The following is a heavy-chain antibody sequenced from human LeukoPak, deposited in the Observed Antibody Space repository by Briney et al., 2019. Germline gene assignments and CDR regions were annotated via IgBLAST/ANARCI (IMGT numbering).Heavy chain of an antibody. Sequence: SLRLSCAASGFTFADYAMYWVRQAPGKGLEWCSGISWNSGSISYAHSVKGRFTISRDNAKNSLSLQMNCLRSEDTAFYYCAKGKPRKNDNPGYSSIDSWGEGTLVSVSS. D-gene: IGHD3-22*01. J-gene: IGHJ4*02. CDR3: AKGKPRKNDNPGYSSIDS. V-gene: IGHV3-9*01. CDR1: GFTFADYA. CDR2: ISWNSGSI.